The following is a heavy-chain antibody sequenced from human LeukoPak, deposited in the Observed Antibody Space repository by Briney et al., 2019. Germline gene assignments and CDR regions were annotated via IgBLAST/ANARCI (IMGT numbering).Heavy chain of an antibody. CDR1: GFTFSDYS. J-gene: IGHJ6*02. D-gene: IGHD3-10*01. Sequence: GGSLRLSCAASGFTFSDYSMSWIRQAPGKGLEGVSYMSRSSSAIYYADSVKGRFTISRDNAKNSLYLQMNSLRAEDTAVYYCARASGIYYFYGMDVWGQGTTVTVSS. CDR3: ARASGIYYFYGMDV. CDR2: MSRSSSAI. V-gene: IGHV3-11*01.